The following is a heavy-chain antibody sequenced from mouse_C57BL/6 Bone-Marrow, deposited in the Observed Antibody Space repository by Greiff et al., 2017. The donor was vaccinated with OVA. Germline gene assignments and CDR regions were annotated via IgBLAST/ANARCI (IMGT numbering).Heavy chain of an antibody. D-gene: IGHD1-1*01. CDR1: GYAFSSSW. CDR3: AAAYYYGSSPRYWYFDV. CDR2: IYPGDGDT. V-gene: IGHV1-82*01. Sequence: VQLQQSGPELVKPGASVKISCKASGYAFSSSWMNWVKQRPGKGLEWIGRIYPGDGDTNYNGKFKGKATLTADKSSSTAYMQLSSLTSEDSAVYFCAAAYYYGSSPRYWYFDVWGTGTTVTVSS. J-gene: IGHJ1*03.